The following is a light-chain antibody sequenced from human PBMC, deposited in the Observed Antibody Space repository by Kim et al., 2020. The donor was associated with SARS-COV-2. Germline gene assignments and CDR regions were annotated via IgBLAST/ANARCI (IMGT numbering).Light chain of an antibody. J-gene: IGLJ3*02. CDR1: SGSVSSTYY. V-gene: IGLV8-61*01. CDR2: STN. CDR3: VLYMGSGIWV. Sequence: QTVVTQEPSLSVSPGGTVTLTCGLSSGSVSSTYYPSWYQQSPGQAPRTLIYSTNSRSSGVPDRFSGSMLGNSAALTITGAQADDESDYYCVLYMGSGIWVFDGGTQLTVL.